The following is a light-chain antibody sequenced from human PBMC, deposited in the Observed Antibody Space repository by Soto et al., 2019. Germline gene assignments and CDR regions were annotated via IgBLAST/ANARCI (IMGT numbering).Light chain of an antibody. CDR1: NSNIVSDI. CDR3: ATWDGGLSGPFV. CDR2: TTN. J-gene: IGLJ1*01. V-gene: IGLV1-44*01. Sequence: QCVRTQPPSASGTPCQRATISGCGSNSNIVSDIVNCYQLLPGAAPEVLINTTNQRPSGVPERFSGSKSGTSASLAISGLQSEDEANSSCATWDGGLSGPFVFGTGTKVTV.